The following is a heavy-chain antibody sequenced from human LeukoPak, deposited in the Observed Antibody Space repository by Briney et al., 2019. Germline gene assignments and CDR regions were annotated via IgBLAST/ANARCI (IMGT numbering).Heavy chain of an antibody. CDR3: ARAVSGYYYY. Sequence: GGSLRLSCAASGFTFSSYSMNWVRQAPGKGLEWVSYISSGSGNIYYADSVKGRFTISRDNAKNSLYLQMSSLRDEDTAVYYCARAVSGYYYYWGQGSLVTVSS. CDR2: ISSGSGNI. V-gene: IGHV3-48*02. J-gene: IGHJ4*02. D-gene: IGHD3-22*01. CDR1: GFTFSSYS.